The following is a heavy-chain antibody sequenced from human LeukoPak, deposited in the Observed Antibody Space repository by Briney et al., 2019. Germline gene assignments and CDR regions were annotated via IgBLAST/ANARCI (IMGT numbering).Heavy chain of an antibody. CDR1: GGSFSGYY. Sequence: SETLSLTCAVYGGSFSGYYWSWIRQPPGKGLEWIGEINHSGSTNYDPSLKSRVTISVDTSKNQFSLKLSSVTAADTAVYYCARGRITIFGVVSPTFDYWGQGTLVTVSS. V-gene: IGHV4-34*01. CDR2: INHSGST. CDR3: ARGRITIFGVVSPTFDY. D-gene: IGHD3-3*01. J-gene: IGHJ4*02.